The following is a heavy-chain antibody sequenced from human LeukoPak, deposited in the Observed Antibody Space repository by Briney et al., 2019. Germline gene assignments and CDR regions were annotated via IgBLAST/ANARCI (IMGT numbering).Heavy chain of an antibody. CDR1: GGSISSGGYY. Sequence: SSETLSLTCTVSGGSISSGGYYWSWIRQPAGKGLEWIGRIFTSGSTNYNPSLKSRVTISVDRSENRFSLKLSSVTAADTAVYYCARVTGDLWFGELWPDWFDPWGQGTLVTVSS. CDR2: IFTSGST. CDR3: ARVTGDLWFGELWPDWFDP. D-gene: IGHD3-10*01. J-gene: IGHJ5*02. V-gene: IGHV4-61*02.